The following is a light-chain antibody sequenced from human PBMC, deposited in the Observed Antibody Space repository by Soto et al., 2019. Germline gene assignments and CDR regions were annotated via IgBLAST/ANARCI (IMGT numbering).Light chain of an antibody. CDR3: QQSYGTPYT. CDR2: GAS. J-gene: IGKJ2*01. Sequence: VMTQSPATLSVSPGERATLSCWASETVATNLAWYQQKPGQAPRLLISGASTRAAGISDRFRGSGSGTDFTLTISSLQPEDFATYFCQQSYGTPYTFGQGTKLEIK. V-gene: IGKV3-15*01. CDR1: ETVATN.